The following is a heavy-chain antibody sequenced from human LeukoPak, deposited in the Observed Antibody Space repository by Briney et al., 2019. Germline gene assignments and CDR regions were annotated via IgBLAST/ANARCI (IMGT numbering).Heavy chain of an antibody. Sequence: SETLSLTCTVSGGSISSYYWSWIRQPAGKGLEWIGRIYTSGSTNYNPSLKSRVTMSVDTSKNQFSLKLSSVTAADTVVYYCAREDYYGSGRNYYYYYMDVWGKGTTVTISS. D-gene: IGHD3-10*01. CDR2: IYTSGST. CDR3: AREDYYGSGRNYYYYYMDV. J-gene: IGHJ6*03. CDR1: GGSISSYY. V-gene: IGHV4-4*07.